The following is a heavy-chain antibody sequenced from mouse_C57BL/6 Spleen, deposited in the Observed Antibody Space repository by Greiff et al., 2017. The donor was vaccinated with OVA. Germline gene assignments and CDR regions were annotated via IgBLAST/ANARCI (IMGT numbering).Heavy chain of an antibody. D-gene: IGHD1-1*01. CDR1: GYTFTDYN. Sequence: VQLQQSGPELVKPGASVKIPCKASGYTFTDYNMDWVKQSHGKSLEWIGDINPNNGGTIYNQKFKGKATLTVDKSSSTAYMELRSLTSEDTAVYYCARGATVVAYYAMDYWGQGTSVTVSS. V-gene: IGHV1-18*01. CDR2: INPNNGGT. CDR3: ARGATVVAYYAMDY. J-gene: IGHJ4*01.